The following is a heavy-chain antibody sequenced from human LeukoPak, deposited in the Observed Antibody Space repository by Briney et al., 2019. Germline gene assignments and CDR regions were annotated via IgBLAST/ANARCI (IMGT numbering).Heavy chain of an antibody. CDR3: ASSGYFDWLSSPFDY. CDR1: GFTFSSYA. Sequence: GGSLRLSCAASGFTFSSYAMSWVRQAPGKGLEWVSAISGSGGSTYYADSVKGRFTISRDNSKNTLYLQMNSLRAEDTAVYYSASSGYFDWLSSPFDYWGQGTLVTVSS. CDR2: ISGSGGST. D-gene: IGHD3-9*01. V-gene: IGHV3-23*01. J-gene: IGHJ4*02.